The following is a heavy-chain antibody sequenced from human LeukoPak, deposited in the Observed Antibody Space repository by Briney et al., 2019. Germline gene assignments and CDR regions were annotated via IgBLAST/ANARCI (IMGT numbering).Heavy chain of an antibody. J-gene: IGHJ5*02. Sequence: ESLKISCKGSGYRFTDYWIAWVRHMPGKGLEWVGIIYAGDSQTRYSPSFQGQVTISADKSINTAYLQWSSLKASDTAMYYCARHTAFSDISRWFDPWGQGTLVTVSS. CDR1: GYRFTDYW. V-gene: IGHV5-51*01. CDR2: IYAGDSQT. CDR3: ARHTAFSDISRWFDP. D-gene: IGHD3-9*01.